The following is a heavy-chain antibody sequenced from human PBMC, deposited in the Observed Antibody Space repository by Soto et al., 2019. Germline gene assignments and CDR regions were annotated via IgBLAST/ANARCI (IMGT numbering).Heavy chain of an antibody. V-gene: IGHV4-39*01. CDR1: GGSISSSSYY. D-gene: IGHD3-10*01. CDR2: IYYSGST. CDR3: ARQGRRPTYYYYGMDV. J-gene: IGHJ6*02. Sequence: PSETRSLTCTVSGGSISSSSYYWGWIRQPPGKGLEWIGSIYYSGSTYYNPSLKSRVTISVDTSKNQFSLKLSSVTAADTAVYYCARQGRRPTYYYYGMDVWGQGTTVS.